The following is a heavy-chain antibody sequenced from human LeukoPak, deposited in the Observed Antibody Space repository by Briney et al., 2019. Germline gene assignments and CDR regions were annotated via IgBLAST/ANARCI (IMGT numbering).Heavy chain of an antibody. Sequence: GGSLRLSCAASGFTVRSNYINWVRQAPGKGPEWVSVIYSGGNTYYADSVKGRFTISRDNSKNTLYLQMNSLRAEDTAVYYCARLGVPNYFDNWGQGTLVTVSS. D-gene: IGHD3-3*01. CDR3: ARLGVPNYFDN. CDR2: IYSGGNT. J-gene: IGHJ4*02. CDR1: GFTVRSNY. V-gene: IGHV3-53*01.